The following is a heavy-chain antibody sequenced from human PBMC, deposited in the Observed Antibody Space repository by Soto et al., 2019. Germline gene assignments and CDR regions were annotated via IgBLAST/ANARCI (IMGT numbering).Heavy chain of an antibody. D-gene: IGHD6-13*01. J-gene: IGHJ4*02. CDR1: GYSFSRYW. V-gene: IGHV5-51*01. CDR3: ARRVGSSWRYFDS. Sequence: GESLKISCKASGYSFSRYWIGWVRQLPGKGLEWVGIIYPSGSDTRYSPSFRGQVIISADRSISTAYLQWSSLKASDTGTYYCARRVGSSWRYFDSWGQGTLVTVSS. CDR2: IYPSGSDT.